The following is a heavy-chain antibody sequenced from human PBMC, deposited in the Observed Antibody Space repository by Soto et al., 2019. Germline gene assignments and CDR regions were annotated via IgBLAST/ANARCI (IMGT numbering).Heavy chain of an antibody. V-gene: IGHV3-30*03. CDR3: ARQLFPHTNVFDD. J-gene: IGHJ3*01. Sequence: QVQLVESGGGVVQPGRSLRLSCAASGFTFSNYGIHFVRQAPGKGLEWVAVISYDGSNKYYADSVKGRFTISRDNSKNTLYLQMNILRAEDTAVYYCARQLFPHTNVFDDWGQGTMVTVSS. CDR2: ISYDGSNK. CDR1: GFTFSNYG. D-gene: IGHD1-1*01.